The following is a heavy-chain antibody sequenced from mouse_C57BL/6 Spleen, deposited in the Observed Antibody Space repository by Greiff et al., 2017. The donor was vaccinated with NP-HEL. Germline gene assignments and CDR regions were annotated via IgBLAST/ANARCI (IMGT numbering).Heavy chain of an antibody. CDR3: ARSYYDYDEGFAY. Sequence: QVQLKQSGPGLVQPSQSLSITCTVSGFSLTSYGVHWVRQSPGKGLEWLGVIWSGGSTDYNAAFISRLSISKDNSKSQVFFKMNSLQADDTAIYYCARSYYDYDEGFAYWGQGTLVTVSA. D-gene: IGHD2-4*01. V-gene: IGHV2-2*01. CDR1: GFSLTSYG. J-gene: IGHJ3*01. CDR2: IWSGGST.